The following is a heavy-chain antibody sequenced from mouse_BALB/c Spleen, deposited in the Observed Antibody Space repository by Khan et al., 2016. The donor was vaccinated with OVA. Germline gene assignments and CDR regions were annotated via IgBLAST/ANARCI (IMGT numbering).Heavy chain of an antibody. J-gene: IGHJ3*01. CDR3: VRGRSY. CDR2: IDYSGST. CDR1: GYSFTRDYA. V-gene: IGHV3-2*02. Sequence: QLEESGPGLVKPSQSLSLTCTVTGYSFTRDYAWNWIRQFPGNRLEWMGYIDYSGSTSKKPSLKSRLSITRDTSTNQIFLQLNSVTTDDTATYYCVRGRSYWGQGTLVTVSA.